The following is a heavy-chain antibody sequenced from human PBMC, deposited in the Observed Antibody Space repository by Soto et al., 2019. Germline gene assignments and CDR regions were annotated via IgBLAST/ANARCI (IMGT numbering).Heavy chain of an antibody. J-gene: IGHJ5*02. Sequence: PGGSLRLSCAASGFTFTSYSMNWVRQAPGQGLEWVSYITSKSTTIKYADSVKGRFTVSRDNAKNSLYLQLNSLRDEDTAVYYCAREMGACSESRCYPGPYDSWGQGSLVTVSS. CDR1: GFTFTSYS. CDR2: ITSKSTTI. CDR3: AREMGACSESRCYPGPYDS. D-gene: IGHD3-16*01. V-gene: IGHV3-48*02.